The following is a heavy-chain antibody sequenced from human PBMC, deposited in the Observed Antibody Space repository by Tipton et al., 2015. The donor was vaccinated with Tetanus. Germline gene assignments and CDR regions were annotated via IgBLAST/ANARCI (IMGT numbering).Heavy chain of an antibody. V-gene: IGHV4-59*05. CDR2: IYFKGDT. Sequence: TLSLTCTVSGDSVSGYYWSWIRQPPGKGLEWIASIYFKGDTYYSPSLKSRVSIAVDTSQNLFSLRFTSVTAADTAVYYCARHLYGYWFDPWGQGALVTVSS. CDR3: ARHLYGYWFDP. J-gene: IGHJ5*02. CDR1: GDSVSGYY. D-gene: IGHD3-10*01.